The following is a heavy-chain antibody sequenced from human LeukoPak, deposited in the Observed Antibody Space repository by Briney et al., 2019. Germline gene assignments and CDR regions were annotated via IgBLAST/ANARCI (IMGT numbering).Heavy chain of an antibody. CDR2: ISYDGSNK. V-gene: IGHV3-30*18. Sequence: GGSLRLSCAASGFTFSSYGMHWVRQAPGKGLEWVAVISYDGSNKYYADSVKGRSTISRDNSKNTLYLQMNSLRAEDTAVYYCANDGYYGSGLPFDYWGQGTLVTVSS. CDR3: ANDGYYGSGLPFDY. CDR1: GFTFSSYG. D-gene: IGHD3-10*01. J-gene: IGHJ4*02.